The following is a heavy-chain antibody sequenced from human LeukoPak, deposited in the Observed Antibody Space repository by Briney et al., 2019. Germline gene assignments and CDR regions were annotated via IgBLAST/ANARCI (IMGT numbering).Heavy chain of an antibody. CDR2: IWHDGSHQ. J-gene: IGHJ5*02. D-gene: IGHD3-10*01. CDR1: GFSFSTYG. CDR3: ARDLGLRYGSGAYRFDP. Sequence: PGRSLRLSCAAYGFSFSTYGMHWVRQAPGRRLESVAVIWHDGSHQYYADSVKGRFTISRDMSNNTLYLQMNNLRVDDTALYYCARDLGLRYGSGAYRFDPWGQGTQVIVSS. V-gene: IGHV3-33*08.